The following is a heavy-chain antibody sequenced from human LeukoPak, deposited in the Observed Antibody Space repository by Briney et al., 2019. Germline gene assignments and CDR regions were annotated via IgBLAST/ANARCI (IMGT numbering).Heavy chain of an antibody. CDR3: ARARRSGGITMIRGDGDRGWFDS. CDR2: IRSDGSNK. CDR1: GFTFTTYG. Sequence: SGGSLRLSCVASGFTFTTYGMHWVRQAPGKGLEWVACIRSDGSNKYYADSVKGRFTISRDNSKKTLYLQMNSLRTEDTSVYYCARARRSGGITMIRGDGDRGWFDSWGQGTLVTVSS. V-gene: IGHV3-30*02. D-gene: IGHD3-10*01. J-gene: IGHJ5*01.